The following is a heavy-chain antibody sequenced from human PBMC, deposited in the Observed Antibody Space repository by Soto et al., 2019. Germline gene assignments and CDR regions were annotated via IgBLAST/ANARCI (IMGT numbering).Heavy chain of an antibody. CDR1: GGTFSSYA. CDR2: IIPIFGTA. D-gene: IGHD6-13*01. V-gene: IGHV1-69*13. Sequence: SVKVSCKASGGTFSSYAISWVRQAPGQGLEWMGGIIPIFGTANYAQKFQGRVTITADESTSTAYMELSSLRSEDTAVYYCARDDPGYSSSWPLDYWGQGTLVTVSS. CDR3: ARDDPGYSSSWPLDY. J-gene: IGHJ4*02.